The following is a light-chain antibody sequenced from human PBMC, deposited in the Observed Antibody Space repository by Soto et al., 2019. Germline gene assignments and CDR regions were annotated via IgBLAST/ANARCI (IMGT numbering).Light chain of an antibody. CDR1: QTISSW. CDR3: QHYNSYSEA. V-gene: IGKV1-5*03. J-gene: IGKJ1*01. CDR2: KAS. Sequence: DIQMTQSPSTLSGSVGDRVTITCRASQTISSWLAWYQQKPGKAPKLLIYKASTLKSGVPSRFRGSGSGTEFTLTISRLQPDDFETYYCQHYNSYSEAFGQGTKV.